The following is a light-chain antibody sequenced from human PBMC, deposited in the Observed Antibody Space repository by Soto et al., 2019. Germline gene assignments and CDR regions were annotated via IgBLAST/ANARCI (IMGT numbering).Light chain of an antibody. J-gene: IGKJ4*01. Sequence: EIVITQSPFTLSVSPGERATLSCRASQRVSSNVAWYQQKPGQAPRLLIYSASARATGIPARFSGGGSETEFTLTINRLQSEDFAVYYCQQDNRWPLTFGGGTKVDIK. CDR2: SAS. CDR3: QQDNRWPLT. V-gene: IGKV3D-15*01. CDR1: QRVSSN.